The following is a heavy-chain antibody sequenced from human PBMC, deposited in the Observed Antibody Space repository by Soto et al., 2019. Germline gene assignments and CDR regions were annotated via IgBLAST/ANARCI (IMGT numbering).Heavy chain of an antibody. CDR1: GDTVSSNNAA. CDR3: ARVFGTIYSYGMDV. D-gene: IGHD1-7*01. V-gene: IGHV6-1*01. J-gene: IGHJ6*02. CDR2: TYYRAKWYN. Sequence: QVQLQQSGPGLVKPSQTLSLTCAISGDTVSSNNAAWNWIRQSPSRGLEWLGRTYYRAKWYNDYAVSLRGRITINPDTSKNHFSLQLNSVTPEDTAVYYCARVFGTIYSYGMDVWGQGTTVTVSS.